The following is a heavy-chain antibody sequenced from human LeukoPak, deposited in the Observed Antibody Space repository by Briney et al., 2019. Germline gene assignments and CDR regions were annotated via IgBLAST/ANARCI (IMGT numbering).Heavy chain of an antibody. J-gene: IGHJ4*02. CDR2: IFHTGTT. CDR3: ARSPGIWNEYGRLEY. Sequence: SETLSLTCTVSGASISSGGHYWSWIRQRPGNGLEWIGYIFHTGTTYYNPSLKSRVTISVDTSKSHFSLKLSSVTAADTAVYYCARSPGIWNEYGRLEYWGQGALVTVSS. D-gene: IGHD1-1*01. CDR1: GASISSGGHY. V-gene: IGHV4-31*03.